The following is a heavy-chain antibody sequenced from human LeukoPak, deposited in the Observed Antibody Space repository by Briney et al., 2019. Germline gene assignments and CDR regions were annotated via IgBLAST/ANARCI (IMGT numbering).Heavy chain of an antibody. CDR1: GFTFSSYS. J-gene: IGHJ4*02. V-gene: IGHV3-21*01. CDR2: ISSSSYI. CDR3: ARDLGSYYFDF. Sequence: PGGSLRLSCAASGFTFSSYSMNWVRQAPGKGLEWVSSISSSSYIYYADSVKGRFTISRDNAKNSLYLQMNSLRGEDAAVYYCARDLGSYYFDFWGQGTLVTVSS. D-gene: IGHD6-25*01.